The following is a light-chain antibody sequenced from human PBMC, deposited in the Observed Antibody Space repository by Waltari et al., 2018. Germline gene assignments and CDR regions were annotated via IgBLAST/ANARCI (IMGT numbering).Light chain of an antibody. CDR1: YMYIGHNSY. J-gene: IGLJ1*01. CDR2: EGS. CDR3: SSYTSSSAPFV. Sequence: QSALTQPASVSRSPGQPITISCTRTYMYIGHNSYSPWHQQHPHKPPKLIIFEGSNRPSEVSNRFSGFKSGNTASLTISGLQPEDEADYYCSSYTSSSAPFVFGSGTKVTVL. V-gene: IGLV2-14*01.